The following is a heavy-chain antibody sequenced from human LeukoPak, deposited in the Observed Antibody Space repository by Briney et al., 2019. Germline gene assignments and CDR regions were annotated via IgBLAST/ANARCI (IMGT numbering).Heavy chain of an antibody. CDR3: ARDSNDGWFDP. V-gene: IGHV4-39*07. J-gene: IGHJ5*02. D-gene: IGHD2-2*01. CDR2: INHSGST. Sequence: SETLSLTCTVSGGSISGSSYYWGWIRQPPGKGLEWIGEINHSGSTNYNPSLKSRVTISVDTSKNQFSLKLSSVTAADTAVYYCARDSNDGWFDPWGQGTLVTVSS. CDR1: GGSISGSSYY.